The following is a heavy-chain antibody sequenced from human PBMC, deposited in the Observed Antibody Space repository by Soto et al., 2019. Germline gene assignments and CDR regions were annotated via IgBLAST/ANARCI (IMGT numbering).Heavy chain of an antibody. CDR3: AIDSGYDLHKTYYYGMDV. Sequence: GASVKVSCKASGYTFTSYYMHWVRQAPGQGLEWMGIINPSGGSTSYAQKFQGRVTMTRDTSTSTVYMELSSLRSEDTAVYYCAIDSGYDLHKTYYYGMDVWGQGTTVTVSS. CDR1: GYTFTSYY. J-gene: IGHJ6*02. V-gene: IGHV1-46*01. D-gene: IGHD5-12*01. CDR2: INPSGGST.